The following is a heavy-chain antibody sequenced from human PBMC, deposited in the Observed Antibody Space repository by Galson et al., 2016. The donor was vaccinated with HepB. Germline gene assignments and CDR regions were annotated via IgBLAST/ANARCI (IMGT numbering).Heavy chain of an antibody. CDR2: INSDGSIT. Sequence: SLRLSCAASGFSMSSYWMHWVRQAPGKGLVWVSRINSDGSITSYADSVTGRFTISRDNAKNTLYLQMNSLRAEDTAVYFCARENYDMLFGDYNVMIRSYGMDVWGQGTTVTVSS. D-gene: IGHD3-9*01. CDR3: ARENYDMLFGDYNVMIRSYGMDV. CDR1: GFSMSSYW. J-gene: IGHJ6*02. V-gene: IGHV3-74*01.